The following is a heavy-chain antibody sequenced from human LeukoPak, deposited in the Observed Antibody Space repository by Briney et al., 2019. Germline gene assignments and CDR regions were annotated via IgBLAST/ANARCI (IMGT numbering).Heavy chain of an antibody. Sequence: SQTLSLTCTVSGGSISSGDYYWSWIRQPPGKGLEWIGYIYYSGSTYYNPSLKSRVTISVDTSKNQFSLKLGSVTAADTAVYYCVRGPYGDYVRHYYYGMDVWGQGTTVTVSS. D-gene: IGHD4-17*01. CDR2: IYYSGST. CDR3: VRGPYGDYVRHYYYGMDV. V-gene: IGHV4-30-4*01. CDR1: GGSISSGDYY. J-gene: IGHJ6*02.